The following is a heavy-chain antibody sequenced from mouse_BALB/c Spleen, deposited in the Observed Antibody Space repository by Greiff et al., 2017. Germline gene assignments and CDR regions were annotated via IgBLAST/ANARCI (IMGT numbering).Heavy chain of an antibody. CDR2: ISYSGST. V-gene: IGHV3-2*02. Sequence: EVQLQESGPGLVKPSQSLSLTCTVTGYSITSDYAWNWIRQFPGNKLEWMGYISYSGSTSYNPSLKSRISITRDTSKNQFFLQLNSVTTEDTATYYCARRGTTVVAYYFDYWGQGTTLTVSS. CDR1: GYSITSDYA. D-gene: IGHD1-1*01. CDR3: ARRGTTVVAYYFDY. J-gene: IGHJ2*01.